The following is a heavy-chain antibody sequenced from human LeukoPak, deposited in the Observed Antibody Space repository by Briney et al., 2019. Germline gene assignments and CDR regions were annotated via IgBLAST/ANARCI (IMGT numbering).Heavy chain of an antibody. CDR2: ISYDGSNK. J-gene: IGHJ4*02. CDR1: GFTFSSYA. D-gene: IGHD3-10*01. V-gene: IGHV3-30-3*01. Sequence: PGGSLRLSCAASGFTFSSYAMHWVRQAPGKGLEWVAVISYDGSNKYYADSVKGRFTISRDNSKNTLYLQMNSLRAEDTAVYYCARGKHLSGSYDYWGQGTLVTVSS. CDR3: ARGKHLSGSYDY.